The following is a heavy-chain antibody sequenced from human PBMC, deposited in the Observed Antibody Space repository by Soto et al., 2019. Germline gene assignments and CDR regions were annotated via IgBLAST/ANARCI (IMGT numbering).Heavy chain of an antibody. CDR1: GGSISGSSYY. CDR2: VHYSGST. D-gene: IGHD4-17*01. V-gene: IGHV4-39*01. Sequence: KASETLSLTCTVSGGSISGSSYYWGWIRQPPGKGLECIGSVHYSGSTDYTPSLKSRVTISVDTSKNQFSLKLSSVTAADTAVYFCASFSGATYGDYGGGIKYWGQGTLVTSPQ. CDR3: ASFSGATYGDYGGGIKY. J-gene: IGHJ4*02.